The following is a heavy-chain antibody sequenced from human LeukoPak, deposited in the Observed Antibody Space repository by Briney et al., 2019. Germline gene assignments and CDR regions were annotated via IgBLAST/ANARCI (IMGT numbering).Heavy chain of an antibody. D-gene: IGHD2-2*01. J-gene: IGHJ4*02. CDR2: ISGSGGST. CDR3: AKDSEYQLLLIDY. V-gene: IGHV3-23*01. Sequence: RRSLRLSCAASGFTFSSYAMSWVRQAPGKGLEWVSAISGSGGSTYYADSVKGRFTISRDNSKNTLYLQMNSLRAEDTAVYYCAKDSEYQLLLIDYWGQGTLVTVSS. CDR1: GFTFSSYA.